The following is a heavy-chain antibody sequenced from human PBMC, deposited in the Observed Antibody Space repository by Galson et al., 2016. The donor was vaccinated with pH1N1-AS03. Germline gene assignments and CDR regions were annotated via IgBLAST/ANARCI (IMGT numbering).Heavy chain of an antibody. Sequence: SVKVSCKASGYTFSAYAMHWVRQAPGQGLEWMGWINTGTGEKKYPQNLQDRITISSDAGATTSYMSRSSLRSDDTAVYYRARDWNCRCQQFLDHWGQGTLVTVSA. CDR3: ARDWNCRCQQFLDH. CDR1: GYTFSAYA. J-gene: IGHJ4*02. D-gene: IGHD1-7*01. CDR2: INTGTGEK. V-gene: IGHV1-3*04.